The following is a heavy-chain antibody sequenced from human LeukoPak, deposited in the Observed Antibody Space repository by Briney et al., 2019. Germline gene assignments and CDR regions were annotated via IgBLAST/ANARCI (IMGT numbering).Heavy chain of an antibody. V-gene: IGHV3-21*01. D-gene: IGHD3-10*01. J-gene: IGHJ4*02. CDR1: IFPHRIFS. CDR2: ISSSSTYI. Sequence: PGGSLRLSCVASIFPHRIFSMIGLPQAPGKGLECVSSISSSSTYIYYADSVKGRFTISRDNAKNSLYLQMNRLRVEDTAGYYCARAEGSGSSFDYWGQGTLVTVSS. CDR3: ARAEGSGSSFDY.